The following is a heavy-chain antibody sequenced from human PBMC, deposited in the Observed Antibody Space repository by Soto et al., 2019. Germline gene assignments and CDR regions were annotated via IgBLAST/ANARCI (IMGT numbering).Heavy chain of an antibody. V-gene: IGHV3-30*18. CDR3: AKDRGGG. J-gene: IGHJ4*02. CDR1: GFTFSSYG. Sequence: QVQLVESGGGVVQPGRSLRLSCAASGFTFSSYGMHWVRQAPGKGLEWVAVISNDGSNKYYADSVKGRFTISRDNSKNTLYLQMNSLRAEDTAVYYCAKDRGGGWGQGTLVTVSS. CDR2: ISNDGSNK.